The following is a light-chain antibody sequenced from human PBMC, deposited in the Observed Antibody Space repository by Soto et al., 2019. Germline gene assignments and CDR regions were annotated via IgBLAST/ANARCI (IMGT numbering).Light chain of an antibody. CDR2: LGS. CDR3: MQALQVPHT. J-gene: IGKJ2*01. CDR1: QSLLYSSGYNY. V-gene: IGKV2-28*01. Sequence: DIVMTQSPLSLPVTPGEPASISCRSSQSLLYSSGYNYLDWYLQKPGQSPQLLIYLGSNRASGVPDRFSGSGSGTDCTLKISRVEAEDVGVYYCMQALQVPHTFGQGTKLEIK.